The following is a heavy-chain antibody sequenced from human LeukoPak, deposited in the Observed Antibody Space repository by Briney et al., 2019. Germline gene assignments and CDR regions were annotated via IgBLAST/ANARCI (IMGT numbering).Heavy chain of an antibody. CDR2: ISYDGSNK. D-gene: IGHD5-24*01. CDR3: AKDLGWLQSEYAFDI. J-gene: IGHJ3*02. V-gene: IGHV3-30*18. CDR1: GFTFSSYG. Sequence: GGSLRLSCAASGFTFSSYGMHWVRQAPGKGLEWVAVISYDGSNKYYADSVKGRFTTSRDNSKNTLYLQMNSLRAEDTAVYYCAKDLGWLQSEYAFDIWGQGTMVTVSS.